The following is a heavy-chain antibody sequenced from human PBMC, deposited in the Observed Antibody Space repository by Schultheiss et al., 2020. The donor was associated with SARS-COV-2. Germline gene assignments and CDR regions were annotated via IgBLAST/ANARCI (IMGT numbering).Heavy chain of an antibody. CDR1: GFTFSSYW. V-gene: IGHV3-7*01. Sequence: GESLKISCAASGFTFSSYWMSWVRQAPGKGLEWVANIKQDGSEKYYVDSVKGRFTISRDNAKNSLYLQMNSLRAEDTAVYYCAKDSSTNGMDVWGQGTTVTVSS. CDR3: AKDSSTNGMDV. D-gene: IGHD1-1*01. CDR2: IKQDGSEK. J-gene: IGHJ6*02.